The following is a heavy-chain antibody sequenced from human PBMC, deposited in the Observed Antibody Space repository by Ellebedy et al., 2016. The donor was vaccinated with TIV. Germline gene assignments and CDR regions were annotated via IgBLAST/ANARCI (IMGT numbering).Heavy chain of an antibody. CDR2: ITDSADTT. V-gene: IGHV3-23*01. CDR3: ARAFQWIDY. CDR1: GFTFSTYA. D-gene: IGHD6-19*01. Sequence: GESLKISCAASGFTFSTYAMNWVRQAPGKGLEWVSAITDSADTTYYADSVKGRFTLSRDNSRNTLYLQMNSLRAEDTAVYYCARAFQWIDYWGQGTLVTVSS. J-gene: IGHJ4*02.